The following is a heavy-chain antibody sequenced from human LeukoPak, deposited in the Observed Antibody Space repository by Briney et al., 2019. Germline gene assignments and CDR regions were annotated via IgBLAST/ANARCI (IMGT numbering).Heavy chain of an antibody. CDR3: ARAADMGYYHDDY. J-gene: IGHJ4*02. CDR1: GFIFSSYG. D-gene: IGHD3-3*01. V-gene: IGHV3-30*06. Sequence: PGGSLRLSCAASGFIFSSYGMHWVRRAPGKGLECVAFISYDGSNKYYADSVKGRFTISRDNSKNTLYLQMNSLRAEDTAVYYCARAADMGYYHDDYWGQGTLVTVSS. CDR2: ISYDGSNK.